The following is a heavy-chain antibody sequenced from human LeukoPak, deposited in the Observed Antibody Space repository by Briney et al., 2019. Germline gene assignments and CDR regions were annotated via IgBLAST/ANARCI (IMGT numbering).Heavy chain of an antibody. CDR2: IYYTGST. V-gene: IGHV4-59*08. CDR1: GRSISSLY. J-gene: IGHJ4*02. Sequence: KPSETLSLTCSVSGRSISSLYGRWTRQPPGGGLEWLAYIYYTGSTNFNPSLKSRVTMFVDMYKDQFSLRLSSGTAADTAVYYCARHRAYSSSSPFDYWGQGTLVTVSS. D-gene: IGHD6-6*01. CDR3: ARHRAYSSSSPFDY.